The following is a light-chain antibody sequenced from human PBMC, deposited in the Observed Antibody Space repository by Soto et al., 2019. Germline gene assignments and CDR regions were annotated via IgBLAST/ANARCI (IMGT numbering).Light chain of an antibody. CDR3: QQYGTPRSLT. CDR1: QSVDNNY. CDR2: GAS. Sequence: EIVLTQSPGTLSLSPGEEATLSCRASQSVDNNYLAWYQQKPGQTPRLIIYGASGRADGIPHRFSGSGFGKEFTLTISKVEPEDFAVYYCQQYGTPRSLTFGQGTRLDI. V-gene: IGKV3-20*01. J-gene: IGKJ5*01.